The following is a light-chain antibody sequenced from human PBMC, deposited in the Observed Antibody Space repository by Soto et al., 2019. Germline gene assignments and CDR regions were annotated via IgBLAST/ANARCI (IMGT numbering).Light chain of an antibody. Sequence: QSALTQPPSASGSPGQSVTISCTGTSSDVGGYNYVSWYQQHPGKAPKLIIYEVSKRPSGVPNRFSGSKSGNSASLTVSGLQAEDEADYYCCSYGGYNKLKIFGGGTKLTVL. CDR2: EVS. J-gene: IGLJ2*01. CDR1: SSDVGGYNY. CDR3: CSYGGYNKLKI. V-gene: IGLV2-8*01.